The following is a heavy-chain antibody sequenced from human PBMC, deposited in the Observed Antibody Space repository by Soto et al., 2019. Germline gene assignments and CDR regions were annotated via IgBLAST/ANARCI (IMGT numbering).Heavy chain of an antibody. D-gene: IGHD3-22*01. CDR1: GFTFSSYA. J-gene: IGHJ4*02. CDR3: AKGDTMIVVADGFDY. V-gene: IGHV3-23*01. Sequence: EVQLLESGGGLVQPGGSPRLSCAASGFTFSSYAMSWVRQAPGKGLEWVSAISGSGGSTYYADSVKGRFTISRDNSKNTLYLQMNSLRAEDTAVYYCAKGDTMIVVADGFDYWGQGTLVTVSS. CDR2: ISGSGGST.